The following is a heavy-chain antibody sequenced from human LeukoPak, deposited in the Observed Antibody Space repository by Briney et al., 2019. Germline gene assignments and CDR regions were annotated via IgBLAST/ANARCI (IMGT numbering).Heavy chain of an antibody. CDR2: INHSGST. J-gene: IGHJ6*02. V-gene: IGHV4-34*01. D-gene: IGHD2-15*01. CDR1: GGSISSYY. CDR3: ARGYCSDGSCYLDP. Sequence: PSETLSLTCTVSGGSISSYYWSWIRQPPGKGLEWIGEINHSGSTNYSPSLKSRVTISVDTSKNQFSLKLSSVTAADTAVYYCARGYCSDGSCYLDPWGQGTTVTVSS.